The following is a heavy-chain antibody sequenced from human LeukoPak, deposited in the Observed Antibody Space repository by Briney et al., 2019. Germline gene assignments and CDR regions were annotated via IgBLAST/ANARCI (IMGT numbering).Heavy chain of an antibody. CDR1: GFTFSSYS. CDR3: ARGRQRGYYYDSSGYYYAWFDP. D-gene: IGHD3-22*01. J-gene: IGHJ5*02. V-gene: IGHV3-21*01. Sequence: GGSLRLSCAASGFTFSSYSMNWVRQAPGKGLEWVSSITSSSSYIFYADSVKGRFTISRDNAKNSLYLQMNSLRADDTAVYYCARGRQRGYYYDSSGYYYAWFDPWGQGTLVTVSS. CDR2: ITSSSSYI.